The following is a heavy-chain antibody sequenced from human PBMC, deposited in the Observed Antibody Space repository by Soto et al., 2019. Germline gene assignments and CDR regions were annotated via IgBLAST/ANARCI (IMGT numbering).Heavy chain of an antibody. CDR3: AKHGQRKGPIAVAKDLDY. V-gene: IGHV3-23*01. D-gene: IGHD6-19*01. CDR1: GFTFSSYA. J-gene: IGHJ4*02. CDR2: ISGSGGST. Sequence: PWGSLRLSCAASGFTFSSYAMSWVRQAPGKGLEWVSAISGSGGSTYYADSVKGRFTISRDNSKNTLYLQMNSLRAEDTAVYYCAKHGQRKGPIAVAKDLDYWGQGTLVTVSS.